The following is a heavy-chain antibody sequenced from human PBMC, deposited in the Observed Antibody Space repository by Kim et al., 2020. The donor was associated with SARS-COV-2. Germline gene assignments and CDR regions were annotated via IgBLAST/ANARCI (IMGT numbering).Heavy chain of an antibody. J-gene: IGHJ4*02. V-gene: IGHV4-34*01. CDR3: ARGTAVGY. Sequence: SGRTNYNPSLKRRVTISVDTSKNQFSLKLSAVTAADTAVYYCARGTAVGYWGQGTLVTVSS. CDR2: SGRT. D-gene: IGHD5-18*01.